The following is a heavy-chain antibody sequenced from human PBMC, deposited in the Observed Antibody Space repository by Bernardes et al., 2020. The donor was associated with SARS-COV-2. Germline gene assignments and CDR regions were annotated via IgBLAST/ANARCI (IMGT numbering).Heavy chain of an antibody. CDR2: ISAYNGNT. CDR3: ARDRYYDGNIPGDLYYYDGVDV. J-gene: IGHJ6*02. CDR1: GYTFTSYG. V-gene: IGHV1-18*01. D-gene: IGHD3-22*01. Sequence: ASVKVSCKASGYTFTSYGISWVRQAPGQGLEWMGWISAYNGNTNYAQKLQSRVTMTTDTSTSTAYMELRSLRSDDTAVYYCARDRYYDGNIPGDLYYYDGVDVWGQGTTVTVSS.